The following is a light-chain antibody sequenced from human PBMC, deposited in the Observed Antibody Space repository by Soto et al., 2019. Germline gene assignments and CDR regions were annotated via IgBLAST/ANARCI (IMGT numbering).Light chain of an antibody. CDR1: ASDIGAHNS. CDR3: KSYRDSNYV. J-gene: IGLJ1*01. Sequence: QSALTQPASVSGSPGQSITMSCTGTASDIGAHNSVSWYQQHPGKAPRLLIYDVNKRPSGVSIRFSGSKSGSTASLTISGVQAEDEADYYCKSYRDSNYVFGTGTKLTVL. CDR2: DVN. V-gene: IGLV2-14*03.